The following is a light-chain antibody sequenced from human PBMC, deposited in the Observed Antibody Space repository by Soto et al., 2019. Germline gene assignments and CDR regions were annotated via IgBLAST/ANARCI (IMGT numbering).Light chain of an antibody. CDR1: QSISSY. CDR2: AAS. V-gene: IGKV1-39*01. Sequence: DIQMTQSPSSLSAPVGDRVTITCRASQSISSYLNWYQQKPGKAPKLLIYAASSLQSGVPSGFSGSGSGTDFTLTISSLQPEDFATYYCQQSYSTPYTFGQGTRLEIK. CDR3: QQSYSTPYT. J-gene: IGKJ5*01.